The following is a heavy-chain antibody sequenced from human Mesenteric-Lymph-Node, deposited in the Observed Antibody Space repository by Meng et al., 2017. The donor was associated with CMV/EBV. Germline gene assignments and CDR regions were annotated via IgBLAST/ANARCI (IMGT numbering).Heavy chain of an antibody. CDR2: IYYGGST. D-gene: IGHD1-1*01. CDR1: GTSIRSYY. Sequence: GSMRLSCTVSGTSIRSYYWSWIRQPPGKGLEWIGYIYYGGSTSYNPSVMSRVTISEDTSKNQVSLNLRFVTAADTAMYYCARFSATGAYYLGMDVWGQGTTVTVSS. CDR3: ARFSATGAYYLGMDV. V-gene: IGHV4-59*01. J-gene: IGHJ6*02.